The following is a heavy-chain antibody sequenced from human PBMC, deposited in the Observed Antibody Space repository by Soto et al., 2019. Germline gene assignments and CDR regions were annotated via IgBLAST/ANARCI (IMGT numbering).Heavy chain of an antibody. CDR2: IYYSGST. CDR3: ASERAEGSRLDR. V-gene: IGHV4-30-4*01. D-gene: IGHD6-13*01. Sequence: SETLSLTCTVSGGSISSGDYYWSWIRQPPGKGLEWIGYIYYSGSTYYNPSLKSRVTISVDTSKNQFSLKLSSVTAADTAVYYCASERAEGSRLDRWGQGTLVTVSS. CDR1: GGSISSGDYY. J-gene: IGHJ5*02.